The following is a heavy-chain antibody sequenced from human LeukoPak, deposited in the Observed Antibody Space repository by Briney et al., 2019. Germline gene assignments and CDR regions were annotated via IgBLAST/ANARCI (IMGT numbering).Heavy chain of an antibody. D-gene: IGHD2-15*01. CDR3: ARGYCSGGSCYSEDWFDP. CDR1: GYTFTSYD. Sequence: GASAKVSCTASGYTFTSYDINWVRQATGPGLKRMGWMNPNSGNTGYAQKFQGRITITTNTSISTAYIALSTLRSEDTTVYNYARGYCSGGSCYSEDWFDPWGKETLVNVFS. V-gene: IGHV1-8*03. J-gene: IGHJ5*02. CDR2: MNPNSGNT.